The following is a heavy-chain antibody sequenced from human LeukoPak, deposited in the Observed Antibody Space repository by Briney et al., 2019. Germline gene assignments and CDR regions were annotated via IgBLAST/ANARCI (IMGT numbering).Heavy chain of an antibody. D-gene: IGHD6-19*01. CDR1: GGSFSGYY. V-gene: IGHV4-34*01. CDR3: ARVTLVGYSSGWYYYYYGMDV. CDR2: INHSGST. J-gene: IGHJ6*02. Sequence: PSETLSLTCAVYGGSFSGYYWSWIRQPPGKGLEWIGEINHSGSTNYNPSLKSRVTISVDTSKNQFSLKLSSVTAADTAVYYCARVTLVGYSSGWYYYYYGMDVWGQGTTVTVSS.